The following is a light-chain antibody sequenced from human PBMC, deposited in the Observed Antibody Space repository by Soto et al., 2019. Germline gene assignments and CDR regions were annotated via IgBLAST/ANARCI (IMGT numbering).Light chain of an antibody. Sequence: QSALTQPRSVSGSPGQSVTISCTGTSSDVGGYNYVSWYQQHPGKAPKLMIYDVSKRPSGVPDRFSGSKSGNTASLTISGLQAEDEADYYCCSYAGGYTHVFGTGTKVTVL. J-gene: IGLJ1*01. V-gene: IGLV2-11*01. CDR1: SSDVGGYNY. CDR3: CSYAGGYTHV. CDR2: DVS.